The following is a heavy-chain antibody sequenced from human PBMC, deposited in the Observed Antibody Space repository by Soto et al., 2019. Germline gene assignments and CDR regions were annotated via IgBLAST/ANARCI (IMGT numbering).Heavy chain of an antibody. CDR1: GLTFGNYW. CDR2: IKQDGIEK. D-gene: IGHD5-12*01. V-gene: IGHV3-7*01. J-gene: IGHJ6*03. CDR3: ARINGGYARGYYYYMDV. Sequence: EVQLVESGGGLVQPGGSLRLSCAASGLTFGNYWMSWVGQAPGKGLGWVANIKQDGIEKYYVDSVKGRFTISRDNAKNSLYLQMNSLRAEDTAVYYCARINGGYARGYYYYMDVWGKGTTVTVSS.